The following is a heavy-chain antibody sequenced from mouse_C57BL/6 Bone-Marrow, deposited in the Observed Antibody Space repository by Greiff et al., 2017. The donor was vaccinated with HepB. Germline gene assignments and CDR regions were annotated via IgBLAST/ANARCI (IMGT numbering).Heavy chain of an antibody. CDR1: GFSFNTYA. V-gene: IGHV10-1*01. CDR3: VSLYYGSRWYFDV. Sequence: EVHLVESGGGLVQPKGSLKLSCAASGFSFNTYAMNWVRQAPGKGLEWVARIRSKSNNYATYYADSVKDRFTISRDDSESMLYLQMNNLKTEDTAMYYCVSLYYGSRWYFDVWGTGTTVTVSS. J-gene: IGHJ1*03. CDR2: IRSKSNNYAT. D-gene: IGHD1-1*01.